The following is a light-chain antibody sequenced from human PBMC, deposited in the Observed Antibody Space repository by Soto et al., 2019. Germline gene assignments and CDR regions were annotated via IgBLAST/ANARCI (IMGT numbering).Light chain of an antibody. CDR2: EGD. Sequence: QSVLTQPASVSGSPGQSVTISCTGTSSDVGSYNLVSWHQQHPGKAPKLMIFEGDRRPSGVSYRFSGSKSGNTASLTISGLQAEDEAEYYCSSYAGRNTPWVFGGGTKLTVL. V-gene: IGLV2-23*01. CDR1: SSDVGSYNL. CDR3: SSYAGRNTPWV. J-gene: IGLJ3*02.